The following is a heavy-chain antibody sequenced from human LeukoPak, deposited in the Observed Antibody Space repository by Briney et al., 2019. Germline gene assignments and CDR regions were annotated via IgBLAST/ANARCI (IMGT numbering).Heavy chain of an antibody. D-gene: IGHD6-13*01. CDR1: GFTLSSYW. V-gene: IGHV3-7*01. CDR3: ARDLYSSNDA. Sequence: GGSLRLSCAASGFTLSSYWMSWVRQAPGKGLDWVANVKKDGSEKYYVDSVKGRFTISRDNAKNSLYLQMNSLRAEDTAVYYCARDLYSSNDAWGQGTLVTVSS. CDR2: VKKDGSEK. J-gene: IGHJ5*02.